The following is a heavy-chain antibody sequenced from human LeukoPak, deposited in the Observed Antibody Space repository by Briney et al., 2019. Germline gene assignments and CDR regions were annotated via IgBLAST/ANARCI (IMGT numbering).Heavy chain of an antibody. CDR2: ITNDGSST. Sequence: GGSLRLSCAASGLTFSSHWMHWVRQAPGKGLVWVSRITNDGSSTTYADSVKGRFTISRDNAKNSLYLQMDSLRVEDTAFYYCAKDNRRHYTSGPNPDSLHWGQGALVTVSS. CDR3: AKDNRRHYTSGPNPDSLH. V-gene: IGHV3-74*01. CDR1: GLTFSSHW. J-gene: IGHJ4*02. D-gene: IGHD6-19*01.